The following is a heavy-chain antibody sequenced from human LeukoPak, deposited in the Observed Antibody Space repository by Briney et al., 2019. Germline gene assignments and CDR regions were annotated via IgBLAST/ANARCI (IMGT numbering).Heavy chain of an antibody. J-gene: IGHJ5*02. CDR3: AKGRYSGSYYNWFDH. D-gene: IGHD1-26*01. CDR2: ISGSGGST. Sequence: GGSLRLSCAASGFTFSSYAMSWVRRAPGKGLEWVSAISGSGGSTYYADSVKGRFTISRDTSKNTLYLQMNSLRAEDTAVYYCAKGRYSGSYYNWFDHWGQGTLVTVSS. V-gene: IGHV3-23*01. CDR1: GFTFSSYA.